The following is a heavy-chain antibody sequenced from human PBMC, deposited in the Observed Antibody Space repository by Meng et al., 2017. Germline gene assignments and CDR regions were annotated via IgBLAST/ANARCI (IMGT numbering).Heavy chain of an antibody. CDR3: TTDFRWKLGFDY. Sequence: GESLKISCAASGFTFSNAWMSWVRQAPGKGLEWVGRIKSKTDGGTTDYAAPVKGRFTISRDDSKNTLYLQMNSLKTEDTAVYYCTTDFRWKLGFDYWGQGTLVTVSS. D-gene: IGHD1-26*01. V-gene: IGHV3-15*01. CDR2: IKSKTDGGTT. J-gene: IGHJ4*02. CDR1: GFTFSNAW.